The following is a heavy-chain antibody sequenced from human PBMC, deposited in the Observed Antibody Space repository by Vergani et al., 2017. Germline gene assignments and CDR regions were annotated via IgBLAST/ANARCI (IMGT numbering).Heavy chain of an antibody. J-gene: IGHJ5*02. V-gene: IGHV4-4*07. CDR1: GGSISSYY. CDR3: ARGDITMVRGVNWFDP. CDR2: IYTSGST. D-gene: IGHD3-10*01. Sequence: QVQLQESGPGLVKPSETLSLTCTVSGGSISSYYWSWIRQPAGKGLEWIGRIYTSGSTNYNPSLKSRVTMSVDTSKNQFSLKLSSATAADTAVYYCARGDITMVRGVNWFDPWGQGTLVTVSS.